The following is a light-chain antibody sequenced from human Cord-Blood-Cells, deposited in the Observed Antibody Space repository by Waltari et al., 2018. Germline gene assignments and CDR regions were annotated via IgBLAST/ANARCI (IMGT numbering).Light chain of an antibody. Sequence: DIVMTQSPDYLAASLGVMATINGKSSQRVLYSSNNKTYLAWYQQKPGQPPKLLIYWSSTRESGVPDRFSGSGSGTDFTLTISSLQAEDVAVYYCQQYYSTPPTFGQGTKLEIK. V-gene: IGKV4-1*01. J-gene: IGKJ2*01. CDR1: QRVLYSSNNKTY. CDR2: WSS. CDR3: QQYYSTPPT.